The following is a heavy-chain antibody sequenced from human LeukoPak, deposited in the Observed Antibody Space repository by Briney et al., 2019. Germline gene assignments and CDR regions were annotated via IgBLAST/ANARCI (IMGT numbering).Heavy chain of an antibody. CDR2: IYYSGST. Sequence: SETLSLTCTVSGGSISSGGYYWSWIRQHPGKGLEWIGYIYYSGSTYYNPSLKSRVTMSVDTSKNQFSLKLSSVTAADTAVYYCARGSVRAAAGKNYYYYYGMDVWGQGTTVTVSS. V-gene: IGHV4-31*03. J-gene: IGHJ6*02. CDR3: ARGSVRAAAGKNYYYYYGMDV. CDR1: GGSISSGGYY. D-gene: IGHD6-13*01.